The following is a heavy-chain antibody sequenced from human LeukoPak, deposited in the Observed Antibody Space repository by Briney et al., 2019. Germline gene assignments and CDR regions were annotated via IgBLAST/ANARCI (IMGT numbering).Heavy chain of an antibody. CDR2: ISGSGGST. J-gene: IGHJ4*02. CDR1: GFTFSSYA. D-gene: IGHD3-22*01. CDR3: AKASVWDYYDSSGKSPPAYYFDY. Sequence: GGSLRLSCAASGFTFSSYAMSWVRQAPGKGLEWVSAISGSGGSTYYADSVKGRFTISRDNSKNTLYLQMNSLRAEDTAVYYCAKASVWDYYDSSGKSPPAYYFDYWGQGTLVTVSS. V-gene: IGHV3-23*01.